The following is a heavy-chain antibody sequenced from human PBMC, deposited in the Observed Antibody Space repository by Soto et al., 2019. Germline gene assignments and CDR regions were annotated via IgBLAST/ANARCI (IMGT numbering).Heavy chain of an antibody. CDR3: ARCPPYYDFWSGYPSYGMDV. D-gene: IGHD3-3*01. J-gene: IGHJ6*02. CDR2: ISSSSSTI. Sequence: GGSLRLSCAASGFTFSSYSMNWVRQAPGKGLEWVSYISSSSSTIYYADSVKGRFTISRDNAKNSLYLQMNSLRAEDTAVYYCARCPPYYDFWSGYPSYGMDVWGQGNTVTVSS. CDR1: GFTFSSYS. V-gene: IGHV3-48*01.